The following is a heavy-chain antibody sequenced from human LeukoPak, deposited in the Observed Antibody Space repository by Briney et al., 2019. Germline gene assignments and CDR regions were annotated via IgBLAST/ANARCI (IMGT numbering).Heavy chain of an antibody. Sequence: GGSLRLSRAASGFTFSSYAMSWVRQAPGKGLEWVSAISGSGGSTYYADSVKGRFTISRDNSKNTLYLQMNSLRAEDTAVYYCAKVSDGVVVPAAISFDYWGQGTLVTVSS. CDR3: AKVSDGVVVPAAISFDY. D-gene: IGHD2-2*01. CDR1: GFTFSSYA. V-gene: IGHV3-23*01. CDR2: ISGSGGST. J-gene: IGHJ4*02.